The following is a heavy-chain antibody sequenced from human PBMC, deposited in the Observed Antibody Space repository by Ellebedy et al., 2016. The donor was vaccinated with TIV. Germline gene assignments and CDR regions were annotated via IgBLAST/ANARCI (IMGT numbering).Heavy chain of an antibody. CDR2: IWFDGSNT. CDR3: ARDFGMEGYYFDY. D-gene: IGHD1-26*01. CDR1: GFTFSSHA. J-gene: IGHJ4*02. Sequence: PGGSLRLSCAASGFTFSSHAMHWVRQAPGKGLEWISVIWFDGSNTYYGDSVKGRFTISRDNSKNTVYLQMNRLTVEDTAVYYCARDFGMEGYYFDYWGQGTLVTVSS. V-gene: IGHV3-33*01.